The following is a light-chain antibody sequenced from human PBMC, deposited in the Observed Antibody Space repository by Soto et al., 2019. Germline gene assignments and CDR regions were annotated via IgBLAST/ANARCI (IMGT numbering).Light chain of an antibody. V-gene: IGKV3-11*01. CDR1: QSVSSY. Sequence: ELVLTQSPATLSLSPPARHTLSYRASQSVSSYLAWYQQKPGQAPRLLIYDASNRATGIPARFSGSGSGTDFTLTISSLEPEDFAVYYCQQRSNWLTFGQGTRLEIK. J-gene: IGKJ5*01. CDR3: QQRSNWLT. CDR2: DAS.